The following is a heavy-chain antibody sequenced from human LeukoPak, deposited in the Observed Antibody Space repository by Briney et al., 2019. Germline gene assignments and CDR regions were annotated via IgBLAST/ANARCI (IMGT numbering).Heavy chain of an antibody. CDR1: GDSVSSNSVT. V-gene: IGHV6-1*01. Sequence: SQTLSLTCAISGDSVSSNSVTWNWIRQSPSRGLEWLGRTYYRSTWYNDYAVSVRGRITVNPDTSENQFSLHLNSVTPEDTAVYYCARRLTQYDCFDPWGQGILVTVSS. CDR2: TYYRSTWYN. CDR3: ARRLTQYDCFDP. D-gene: IGHD2-2*01. J-gene: IGHJ5*02.